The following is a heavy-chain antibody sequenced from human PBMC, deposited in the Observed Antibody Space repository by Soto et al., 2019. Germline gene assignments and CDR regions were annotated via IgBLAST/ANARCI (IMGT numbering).Heavy chain of an antibody. CDR1: GYTFTSYA. V-gene: IGHV1-3*01. J-gene: IGHJ4*02. D-gene: IGHD3-22*01. CDR2: INAGNGNT. Sequence: ASVKVSCKASGYTFTSYAIHWVRQAPGQRLEWMGWINAGNGNTKYSQKFQGRATITRDTSASTAYMELSSQRSEDTAVYYCASTGYFDSSGYPYYFDYWGQGTLVTVSS. CDR3: ASTGYFDSSGYPYYFDY.